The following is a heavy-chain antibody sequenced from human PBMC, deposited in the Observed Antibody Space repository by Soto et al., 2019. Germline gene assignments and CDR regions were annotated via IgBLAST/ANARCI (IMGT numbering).Heavy chain of an antibody. CDR1: GGSISSYY. Sequence: PSETLSLTCTVSGGSISSYYWSWIRQPPGKGLEWIGYIYYSGSTNYNPSLKSRVTISVDTSKNQFSLKLSSVTAADTAVYYCARNRDYGSGSYYNYYYYGMDVWGQGTTVTVS. CDR3: ARNRDYGSGSYYNYYYYGMDV. J-gene: IGHJ6*02. D-gene: IGHD3-10*01. CDR2: IYYSGST. V-gene: IGHV4-59*01.